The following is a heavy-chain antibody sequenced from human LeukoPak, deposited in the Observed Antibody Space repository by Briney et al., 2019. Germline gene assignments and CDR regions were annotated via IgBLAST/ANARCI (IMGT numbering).Heavy chain of an antibody. CDR1: GYSFTSYW. Sequence: GESLKISCQGSGYSFTSYWIGWVRQMPGKGLEWMGIIYPGDSDTRYSPSFQGQVTISADKSISTAYLQWSSLKASDTAMYYCASWRNYDFWSGYYWYYFDYWGQGTLVTVSS. V-gene: IGHV5-51*01. J-gene: IGHJ4*02. CDR2: IYPGDSDT. CDR3: ASWRNYDFWSGYYWYYFDY. D-gene: IGHD3-3*01.